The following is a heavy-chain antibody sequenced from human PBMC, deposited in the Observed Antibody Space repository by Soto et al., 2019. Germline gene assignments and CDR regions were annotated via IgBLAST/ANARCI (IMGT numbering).Heavy chain of an antibody. CDR3: ARANNGIYGAFEI. Sequence: QVQVVESGGDVVQPGRSLRLSCAASGVTFNSYGMHWVRQAPGKGLEWVAVLSYDEDTKYYADSVKGRFTVSGARSKNTLFLQMNSLRAEDTALYYCARANNGIYGAFEICGQGTVVTVSS. CDR1: GVTFNSYG. CDR2: LSYDEDTK. J-gene: IGHJ3*02. D-gene: IGHD2-8*01. V-gene: IGHV3-30*03.